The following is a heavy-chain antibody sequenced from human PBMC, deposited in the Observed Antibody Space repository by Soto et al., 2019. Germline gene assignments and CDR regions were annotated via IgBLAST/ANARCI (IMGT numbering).Heavy chain of an antibody. CDR3: ATQLVGATTFFPYYYYGMDV. CDR2: FDPEDGET. Sequence: QVQLVQSGAEVKKPGASVKVSCKVSGYTLTELSMHWVRQAPGKGLEWMGGFDPEDGETIYAQKFQGRVTMTEDTPTDTAYMELSSLRSEDTAVYYCATQLVGATTFFPYYYYGMDVWGQGTTVTVSS. V-gene: IGHV1-24*01. D-gene: IGHD1-26*01. CDR1: GYTLTELS. J-gene: IGHJ6*02.